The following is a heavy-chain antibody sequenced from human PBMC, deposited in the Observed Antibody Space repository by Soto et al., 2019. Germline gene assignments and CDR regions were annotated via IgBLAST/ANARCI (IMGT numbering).Heavy chain of an antibody. CDR2: IYHTGTT. Sequence: SETLCLTCFVSGASISSTYWWSWVRQTPGKRLEWIGQIYHTGTTSYNPSLKNRVTISLDKSNNQFSLRLTSMTAADTAVYYCARAHYGDYGYGMDVWGQGTTVTGSS. J-gene: IGHJ6*02. CDR3: ARAHYGDYGYGMDV. CDR1: GASISSTYW. D-gene: IGHD4-17*01. V-gene: IGHV4-4*02.